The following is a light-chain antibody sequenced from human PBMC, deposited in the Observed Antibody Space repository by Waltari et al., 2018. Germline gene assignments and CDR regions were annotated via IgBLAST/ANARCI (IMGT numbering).Light chain of an antibody. V-gene: IGLV3-1*01. Sequence: SYELTQPPSVSVSPGQTATITCPGDKLGDKYACWYQQKPGQSPALVIYQNSKRPSGIPERFSGSNSGNTATLTISGAQAMDEADYYCQAWDSSTAWVFGTGTKVTVL. CDR3: QAWDSSTAWV. CDR2: QNS. J-gene: IGLJ1*01. CDR1: KLGDKY.